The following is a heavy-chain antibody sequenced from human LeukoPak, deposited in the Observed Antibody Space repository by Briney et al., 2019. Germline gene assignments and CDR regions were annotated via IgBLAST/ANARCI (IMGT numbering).Heavy chain of an antibody. V-gene: IGHV4-39*01. J-gene: IGHJ6*03. CDR1: GGSISSSSYY. CDR3: ASAPSYYYYMDV. Sequence: SETLSLTCTVSGGSISSSSYYWGWIRQPPGKELEWIGSIYYSGSTYYNPSLKSRVTISVDTSKNQFSLKLSSVTAADTAVYYCASAPSYYYYMDVWGKGTTVTVSS. CDR2: IYYSGST.